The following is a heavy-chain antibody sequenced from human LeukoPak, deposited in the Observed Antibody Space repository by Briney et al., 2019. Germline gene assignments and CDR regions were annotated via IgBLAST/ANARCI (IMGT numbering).Heavy chain of an antibody. CDR1: GGSISSSNW. J-gene: IGHJ6*03. CDR2: IYHSGST. Sequence: PSGTLSLTCAVSGGSISSSNWWSWVRQPPGKGLEWIGEIYHSGSTNYNPSLKSRVTISVDKSKNQFSLKLSSVTAADTAVYYCARARPGANYYYYYYMDVWGKGTTVTVSS. D-gene: IGHD1-26*01. CDR3: ARARPGANYYYYYYMDV. V-gene: IGHV4-4*02.